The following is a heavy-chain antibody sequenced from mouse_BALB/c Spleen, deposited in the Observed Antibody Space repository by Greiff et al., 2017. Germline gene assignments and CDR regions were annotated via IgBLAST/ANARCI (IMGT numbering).Heavy chain of an antibody. CDR2: IDPSDSET. D-gene: IGHD2-4*01. CDR1: GYSFTSYW. Sequence: QVQLQQSGPQLVRPGASVKISCKASGYSFTSYWMHWVKQRPGQGLEWIGMIDPSDSETRLNQKFKDKATLTVDKSSSTAYMQLSSPTSEDSAVYYCARSPFYYDYDDAMDYWGQGTSVTVSS. CDR3: ARSPFYYDYDDAMDY. V-gene: IGHV1S127*01. J-gene: IGHJ4*01.